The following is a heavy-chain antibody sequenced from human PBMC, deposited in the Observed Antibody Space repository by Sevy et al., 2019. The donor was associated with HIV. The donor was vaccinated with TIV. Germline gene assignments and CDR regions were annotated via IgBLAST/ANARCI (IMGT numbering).Heavy chain of an antibody. CDR2: IYYRGTT. CDR1: GDSISSYY. V-gene: IGHV4-59*01. D-gene: IGHD1-26*01. J-gene: IGHJ5*02. Sequence: SETLSLTCTVSGDSISSYYWSWIRQPPGKGLEWIGYIYYRGTTKYNPSLKSRVTISVDTSKNQFSLKLKSVIAADTAVYYCARDRVGATTDWFDPWGQGTLVTVSS. CDR3: ARDRVGATTDWFDP.